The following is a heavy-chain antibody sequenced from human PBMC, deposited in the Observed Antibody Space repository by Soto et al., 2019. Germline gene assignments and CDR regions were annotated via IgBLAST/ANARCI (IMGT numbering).Heavy chain of an antibody. CDR1: GYTVTELS. J-gene: IGHJ6*03. CDR2: FDPEDGET. Sequence: GASVKVSCKVSGYTVTELSMHWVRQAPGKGLEWMGGFDPEDGETIYAQKFQGRVTMTEDTSIDTAYMELSSLRSEDTGVYYCATDLPAGGAVTTSDYYYMDVWGIGTTVTVSS. CDR3: ATDLPAGGAVTTSDYYYMDV. D-gene: IGHD4-17*01. V-gene: IGHV1-24*01.